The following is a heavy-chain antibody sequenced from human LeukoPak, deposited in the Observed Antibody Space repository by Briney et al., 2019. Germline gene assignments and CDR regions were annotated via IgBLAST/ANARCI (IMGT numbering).Heavy chain of an antibody. J-gene: IGHJ4*02. Sequence: SETLSLTCTVSGGSISSSIYYWGWIRQPPGKGLEWIGSFYYSGSTYYNPSLKSRVTISVDTSKNQFSLKLSSVTAADTAVYYCARGPPGIAVVWGQGTLVTVSS. CDR1: GGSISSSIYY. CDR2: FYYSGST. V-gene: IGHV4-39*01. CDR3: ARGPPGIAVV. D-gene: IGHD6-19*01.